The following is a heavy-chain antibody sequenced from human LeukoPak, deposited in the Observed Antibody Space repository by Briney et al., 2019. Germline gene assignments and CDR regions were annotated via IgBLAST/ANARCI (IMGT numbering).Heavy chain of an antibody. D-gene: IGHD1-1*01. Sequence: GGSLRLSCVASGFTFSGHSMNWVRQAPGKGLEWVSSISTSSTYIYYADSVQGRFTISRDNAKNSLYLQMNSLRAEDTAVYYCARDGVVSLERPFDYWGQGTLVTVSS. CDR2: ISTSSTYI. CDR3: ARDGVVSLERPFDY. J-gene: IGHJ4*02. CDR1: GFTFSGHS. V-gene: IGHV3-21*01.